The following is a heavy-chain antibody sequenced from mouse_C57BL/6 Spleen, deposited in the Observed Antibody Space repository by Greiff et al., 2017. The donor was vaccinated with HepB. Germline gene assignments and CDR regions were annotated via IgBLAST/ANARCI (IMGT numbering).Heavy chain of an antibody. CDR3: ARPYYDYLYYAMDY. CDR1: GYTFTSYW. CDR2: IDPNSGGT. Sequence: VKQSCKASGYTFTSYWMHWVKQRPGRGLEWIGRIDPNSGGTKYNEKFKCKATLTVDKPSSTAYMQLSSLTSEDSAVYYCARPYYDYLYYAMDYWGQGTSVTVSS. D-gene: IGHD2-4*01. V-gene: IGHV1-72*01. J-gene: IGHJ4*01.